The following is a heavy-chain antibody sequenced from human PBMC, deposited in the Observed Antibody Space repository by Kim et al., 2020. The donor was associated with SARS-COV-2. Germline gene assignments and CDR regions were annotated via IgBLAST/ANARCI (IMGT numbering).Heavy chain of an antibody. CDR1: RFTFSDYY. V-gene: IGHV3-11*05. Sequence: GGSLRLSCAASRFTFSDYYMTWIRQAPGKGLEWLSYISSSGTYIKYADSVKGRFSISRDNAKNSLYLQMNSLRAEDTAVYYCARVSSGSSSWYWFDPWGQGTLVTVSS. J-gene: IGHJ5*02. CDR3: ARVSSGSSSWYWFDP. D-gene: IGHD6-13*01. CDR2: ISSSGTYI.